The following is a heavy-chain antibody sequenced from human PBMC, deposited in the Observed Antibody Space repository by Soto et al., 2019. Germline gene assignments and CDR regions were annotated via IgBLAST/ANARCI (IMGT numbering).Heavy chain of an antibody. CDR3: AHCRRGVRDYGTYGLDV. CDR2: IYWNDDK. V-gene: IGHV2-5*01. CDR1: GFSLSTSGVG. D-gene: IGHD4-17*01. J-gene: IGHJ6*02. Sequence: QITLKESGPTLVKPTQTLTLTCTFSGFSLSTSGVGVGWIRQPPGKALEWLALIYWNDDKRYSPSLKSRLTNTKDTSKNQVALTMTNRDPVATATYSGAHCRRGVRDYGTYGLDVWRQGTTVTVSS.